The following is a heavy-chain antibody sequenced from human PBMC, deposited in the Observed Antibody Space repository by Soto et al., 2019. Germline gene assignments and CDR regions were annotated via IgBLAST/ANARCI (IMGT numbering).Heavy chain of an antibody. J-gene: IGHJ4*02. V-gene: IGHV1-69*13. CDR1: GGTFSSYA. D-gene: IGHD2-21*02. CDR3: ARDRYNSGAYCGGDCYSSVAPD. Sequence: ASVKVSCKASGGTFSSYAISWVRQAPGQGLEWMGGIIPIFGTANYAQKFQGRVTITADESTSTAYMELSSLRSEDTAVYYCARDRYNSGAYCGGDCYSSVAPDWGQGTLVTVSS. CDR2: IIPIFGTA.